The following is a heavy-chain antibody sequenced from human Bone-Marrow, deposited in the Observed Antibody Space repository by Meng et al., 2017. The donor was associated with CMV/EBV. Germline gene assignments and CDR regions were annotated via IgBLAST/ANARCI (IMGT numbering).Heavy chain of an antibody. V-gene: IGHV4-31*02. Sequence: GSISSGGYYWNWIRQLPGKGLEWIGNIYYSGSTYYNPSLKSRVGISADTSKNQFSLNLTSVTAADTAVYYSARGLSPYDGSGYYAYWGQGALVTVSS. D-gene: IGHD3-22*01. CDR3: ARGLSPYDGSGYYAY. CDR1: GSISSGGYY. J-gene: IGHJ4*02. CDR2: IYYSGST.